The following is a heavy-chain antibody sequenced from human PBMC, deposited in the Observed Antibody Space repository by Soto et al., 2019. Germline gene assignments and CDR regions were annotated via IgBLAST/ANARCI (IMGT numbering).Heavy chain of an antibody. CDR2: IYSTGAT. CDR1: GGSISGHY. V-gene: IGHV4-4*07. J-gene: IGHJ5*02. D-gene: IGHD5-18*01. Sequence: SETLSLTCTVSGGSISGHYWSWIRQTAGKGLEWIGRIYSTGATNYNPSLSSRASMSIDTSKNQISLNLTSVTAADTAMYYCARKRMRDLTAGESDTWGQGTLVTVSS. CDR3: ARKRMRDLTAGESDT.